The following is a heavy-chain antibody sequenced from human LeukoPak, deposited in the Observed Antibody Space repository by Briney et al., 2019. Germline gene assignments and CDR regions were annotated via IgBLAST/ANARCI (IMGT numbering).Heavy chain of an antibody. Sequence: PSETRSLTCAVYGGSFSGYYWSWVRQPPGRGLEWIGEINHSGSTNYNPSLKSRVTISVDTSKNQFSLKLSSVTAADTAVYYCARAEDYYDSSGYYFPYFDYWGQGTLVTVSS. CDR3: ARAEDYYDSSGYYFPYFDY. J-gene: IGHJ4*02. CDR2: INHSGST. D-gene: IGHD3-22*01. V-gene: IGHV4-34*01. CDR1: GGSFSGYY.